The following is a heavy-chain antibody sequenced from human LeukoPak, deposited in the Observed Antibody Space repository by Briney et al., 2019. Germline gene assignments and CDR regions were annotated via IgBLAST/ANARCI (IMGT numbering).Heavy chain of an antibody. D-gene: IGHD3-10*01. CDR3: ARGFYASGNYFRVDP. V-gene: IGHV4-39*07. Sequence: PSETLSLTCTVSGGSISSSNYYWGWIRQPPGKGLEWIGSIYYSGSTYYSPSLKSRVTISVDTSKNQFSLKLTSVTAADTAIYYCARGFYASGNYFRVDPWGQGTLVTVSS. CDR1: GGSISSSNYY. CDR2: IYYSGST. J-gene: IGHJ5*02.